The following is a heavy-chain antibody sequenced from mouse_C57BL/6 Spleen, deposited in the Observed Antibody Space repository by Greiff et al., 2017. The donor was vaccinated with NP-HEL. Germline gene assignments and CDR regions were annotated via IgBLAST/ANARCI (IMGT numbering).Heavy chain of an antibody. J-gene: IGHJ4*01. CDR2: INPNYGTT. CDR1: GYSFTDYN. V-gene: IGHV1-39*01. CDR3: ARPSLRRGYDYAMDY. D-gene: IGHD1-2*01. Sequence: EVQLQQSGPELVKPGASVKISCKASGYSFTDYNLNWVKQSHGKSLEWIGVINPNYGTTSYNQKFKGKATLTVDQSSSTAYMQLNSLTSEDSAVYYCARPSLRRGYDYAMDYWGQGTSVTVSS.